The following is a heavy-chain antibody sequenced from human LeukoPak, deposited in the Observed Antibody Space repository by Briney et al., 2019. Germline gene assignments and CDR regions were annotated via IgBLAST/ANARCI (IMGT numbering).Heavy chain of an antibody. J-gene: IGHJ4*02. D-gene: IGHD3-16*01. CDR1: AYTFIAYY. CDR2: INPKSGGT. CDR3: ARGGAWGDREVEF. Sequence: ASVKVSCKASAYTFIAYYMHWVRQAPGQGLEWMGWINPKSGGTNYAQKFQGRVTMTRDTSIRTAYMELSRLTSDDTAVYYCARGGAWGDREVEFWGQGSLVTVSS. V-gene: IGHV1-2*02.